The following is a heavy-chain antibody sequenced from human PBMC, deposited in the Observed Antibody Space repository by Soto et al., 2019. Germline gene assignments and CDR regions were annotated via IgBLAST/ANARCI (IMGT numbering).Heavy chain of an antibody. V-gene: IGHV1-24*01. CDR3: AKYDYVWGSYRPHWFDP. D-gene: IGHD3-16*02. J-gene: IGHJ5*02. Sequence: ASVKVSCKVSGYTLTELSMHWVRQAPGKGLEWMGGFDPEDGETIYAQKFQGRVTMTEDTSTDTAYMELSSLRSEDTAVYYCAKYDYVWGSYRPHWFDPWGQGTLVTVSS. CDR1: GYTLTELS. CDR2: FDPEDGET.